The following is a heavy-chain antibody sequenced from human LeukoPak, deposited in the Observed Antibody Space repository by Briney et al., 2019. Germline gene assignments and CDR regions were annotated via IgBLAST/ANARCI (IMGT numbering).Heavy chain of an antibody. CDR3: ARTENSSGYYHSYYFDY. V-gene: IGHV4-31*03. CDR2: IYYSGST. Sequence: SETLSLTCTVSGGSISSGGYYWSWIRQHPRKGLEWIGYIYYSGSTYYNPSLKSRVTISVDTSKNQFSLKLSSVTAADTAVYYCARTENSSGYYHSYYFDYWGQGTLVTVSS. D-gene: IGHD3-22*01. J-gene: IGHJ4*02. CDR1: GGSISSGGYY.